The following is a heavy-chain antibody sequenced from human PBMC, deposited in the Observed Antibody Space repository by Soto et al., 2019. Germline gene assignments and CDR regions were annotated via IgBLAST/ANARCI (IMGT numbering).Heavy chain of an antibody. CDR1: GFTFSSYW. CDR2: IKQGGSEK. J-gene: IGHJ4*02. CDR3: ARVGPFYDSSGYYPYYFDY. V-gene: IGHV3-7*03. Sequence: PGGSLRLSCAASGFTFSSYWMSWVRQAPGKGLEWVANIKQGGSEKYYVDSVKGRFTISRDNAKNSLYLQMNSLRAEDTAVYYCARVGPFYDSSGYYPYYFDYWGQGTLVTVSS. D-gene: IGHD3-22*01.